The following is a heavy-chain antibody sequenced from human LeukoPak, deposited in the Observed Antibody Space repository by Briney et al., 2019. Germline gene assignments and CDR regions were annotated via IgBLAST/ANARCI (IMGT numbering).Heavy chain of an antibody. CDR1: GFTFGDYW. CDR3: ARGIPDFYFYMDV. Sequence: GGSLRLSCAASGFTFGDYWMHWIRQVLGKGPVWVSRINDDGGATSTAGFGKGRFTISRDNAKNVLYLQMDSLRAEDTAIYYCARGIPDFYFYMDVWGKGTTVSVSS. CDR2: INDDGGAT. V-gene: IGHV3-74*01. J-gene: IGHJ6*03. D-gene: IGHD2-21*01.